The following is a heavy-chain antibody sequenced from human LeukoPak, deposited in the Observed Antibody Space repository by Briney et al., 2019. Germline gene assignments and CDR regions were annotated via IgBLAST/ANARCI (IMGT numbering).Heavy chain of an antibody. CDR3: AHRSGYDLFDY. J-gene: IGHJ4*02. D-gene: IGHD5-12*01. V-gene: IGHV2-5*01. CDR1: GFSLTTRGVG. CDR2: IYWNDDK. Sequence: SGPTLVKPTQTLTLTCTFSGFSLTTRGVGVGWIRQPPGKALEWLALIYWNDDKRFSPSLKSRLTITKDTSKNRVVLTMANMDPVDTATYLCAHRSGYDLFDYWGQGTLVTVSS.